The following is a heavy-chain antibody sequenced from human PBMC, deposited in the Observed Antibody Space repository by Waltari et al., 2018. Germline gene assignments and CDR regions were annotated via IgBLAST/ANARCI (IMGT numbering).Heavy chain of an antibody. CDR2: INPSGGST. D-gene: IGHD3-3*01. Sequence: QVQLVQSGAEVKKPGASVKVSCKASGYTFTSYYMHCVRQAPGQGLEWMGIINPSGGSTSYAQKFQGRVTMTRDTSTSTVYMELSSLRSEDTAVYYCARADTLTIRSRGMDVWGQGTTVTVSS. CDR3: ARADTLTIRSRGMDV. J-gene: IGHJ6*02. V-gene: IGHV1-46*01. CDR1: GYTFTSYY.